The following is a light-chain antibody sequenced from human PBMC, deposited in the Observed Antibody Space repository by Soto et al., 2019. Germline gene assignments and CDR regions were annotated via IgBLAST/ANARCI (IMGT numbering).Light chain of an antibody. Sequence: EVTHKNSALSASVGDRVTISCRASQSIGSWLAWYQQKPEKAPKLLIFKASGLESGVPSRFSGGGSGTEFTLTISSLQPDDFAPYYCQQYTTYPLTFGG. V-gene: IGKV1-5*03. CDR3: QQYTTYPLT. CDR1: QSIGSW. J-gene: IGKJ4*01. CDR2: KAS.